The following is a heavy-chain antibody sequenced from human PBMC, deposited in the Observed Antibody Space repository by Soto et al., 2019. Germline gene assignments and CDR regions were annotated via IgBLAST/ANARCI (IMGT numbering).Heavy chain of an antibody. CDR3: AKDRGADYDPRGGGDS. V-gene: IGHV3-9*01. D-gene: IGHD3-22*01. CDR1: GFSFNDHA. CDR2: ISWNSGSI. Sequence: EVQLVGSGGGSVQPGRSLRLSCAASGFSFNDHAMHWVRQVPGKGLEWLSGISWNSGSIGYADSVKGRFTLSRDNAKNSLYLQMISLRPEDTALYYCAKDRGADYDPRGGGDSWGQGILVTVS. J-gene: IGHJ4*02.